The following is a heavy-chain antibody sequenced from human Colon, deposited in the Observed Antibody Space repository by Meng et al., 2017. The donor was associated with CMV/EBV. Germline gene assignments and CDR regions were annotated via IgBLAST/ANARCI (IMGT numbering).Heavy chain of an antibody. V-gene: IGHV4-59*01. Sequence: SETLSLTCNVSGGSISSYYWSWVRQPPGKGLEWIGYVYFSGSTNYNPSLKSRVTISVDASKRQFSLNVNFVTAADTALYFCARDNMGSLDYWGQGALVTVSS. J-gene: IGHJ4*02. CDR1: GGSISSYY. CDR3: ARDNMGSLDY. D-gene: IGHD1-26*01. CDR2: VYFSGST.